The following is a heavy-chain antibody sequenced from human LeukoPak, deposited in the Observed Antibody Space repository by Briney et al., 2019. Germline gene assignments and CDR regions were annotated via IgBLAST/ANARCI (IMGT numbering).Heavy chain of an antibody. J-gene: IGHJ6*03. CDR2: IRYDGSNK. V-gene: IGHV3-30*02. D-gene: IGHD2-2*01. CDR3: AKVNCGVSSTSCYYYYYYMDV. CDR1: GFTFSSYG. Sequence: GGSLRLSCAASGFTFSSYGMHWVRQAPGKGLEWVAFIRYDGSNKYYADSVKGRFTISRDNSKNTLYLQRNSLRAEDTAVYYCAKVNCGVSSTSCYYYYYYMDVWGKGTTVTVSS.